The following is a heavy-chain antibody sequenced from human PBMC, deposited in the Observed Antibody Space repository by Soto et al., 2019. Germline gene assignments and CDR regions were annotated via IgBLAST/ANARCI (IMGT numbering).Heavy chain of an antibody. D-gene: IGHD4-17*01. V-gene: IGHV1-69*06. CDR3: ARGVTTELGAFDI. J-gene: IGHJ3*02. CDR1: GGTFSSYA. CDR2: IIPIFGTA. Sequence: SVKVSCKAFGGTFSSYAISWVRQAPGQGLEWMGGIIPIFGTANYAQKFQGRVTITADKSTSTAYMELSSLRSEDTAVYYCARGVTTELGAFDIWGQGTMVTVSS.